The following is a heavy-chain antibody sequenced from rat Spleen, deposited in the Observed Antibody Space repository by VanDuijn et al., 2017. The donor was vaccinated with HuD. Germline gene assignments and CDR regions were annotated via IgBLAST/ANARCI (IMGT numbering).Heavy chain of an antibody. Sequence: EVQLVESGGGLVQPGGSLKLSCVASGFTFNNYWMTWIRKAPGKGLEWVASITNTGGSLYYPDSVRGRFTISRDPAQNTLYLQMNSLRSEDTATYYCTTDDFSIDVVMNAWGRGVMVTVSS. CDR2: ITNTGGSL. V-gene: IGHV5-31*01. J-gene: IGHJ2*01. CDR1: GFTFNNYW. CDR3: TTDDFSIDVVMNA. D-gene: IGHD1-12*01.